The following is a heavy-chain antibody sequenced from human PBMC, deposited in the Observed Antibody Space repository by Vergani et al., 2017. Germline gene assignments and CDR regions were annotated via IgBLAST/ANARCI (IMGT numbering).Heavy chain of an antibody. J-gene: IGHJ6*02. Sequence: QVQLVQSGAEVKKPGASVKVSCKVSGYTLTELSMHWVRQAPGKGLEWMGIINPSGGSTSYAQKFQGRVTMTRDTSTSTVYMELSSLRSEDTAVYYCARDMENIVVVPAAMSYYYYGMDVWGQGTTVTVSS. CDR2: INPSGGST. CDR1: GYTLTELS. V-gene: IGHV1-46*01. CDR3: ARDMENIVVVPAAMSYYYYGMDV. D-gene: IGHD2-2*01.